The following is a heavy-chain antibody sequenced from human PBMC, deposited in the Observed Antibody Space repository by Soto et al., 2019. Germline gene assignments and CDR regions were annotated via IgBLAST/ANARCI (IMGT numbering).Heavy chain of an antibody. V-gene: IGHV4-39*01. CDR1: RASIGRSTYS. CDR3: ARGFWSESGYDYPYFDY. CDR2: IYYSGST. D-gene: IGHD5-12*01. J-gene: IGHJ4*02. Sequence: SETLSLTCSLSRASIGRSTYSGVWIRQSPRKGLEWIGTIYYSGSTQYNPSLQSRITISVDTSKNQFSPKLRSVTAADTAVYYCARGFWSESGYDYPYFDYWGQGTLVTVS.